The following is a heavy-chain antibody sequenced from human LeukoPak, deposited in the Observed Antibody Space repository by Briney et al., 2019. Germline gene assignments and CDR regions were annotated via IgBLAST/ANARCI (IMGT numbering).Heavy chain of an antibody. Sequence: GGSLRLSCAASGFTFSSYAMHWVRQAPGKGLEWVAVISYDGSNKYYADSAKGRFTISRDNSKNTLYLQMNSLRAEDTAVYYCARDRSSYCSSTSCYEFPDYWGQGTLVTVSS. D-gene: IGHD2-2*01. CDR3: ARDRSSYCSSTSCYEFPDY. V-gene: IGHV3-30*04. J-gene: IGHJ4*02. CDR1: GFTFSSYA. CDR2: ISYDGSNK.